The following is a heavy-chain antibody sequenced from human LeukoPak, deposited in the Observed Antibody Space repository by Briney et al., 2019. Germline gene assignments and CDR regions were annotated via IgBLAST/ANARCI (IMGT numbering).Heavy chain of an antibody. CDR1: GGTFSSYA. CDR3: ARGTKAAAAPYYGMDV. V-gene: IGHV1-69*04. Sequence: SVKVSCKASGGTFSSYAISWVRQAPGQGLEWMGRIIPILGIANYAQKFQGRVTITADKSTSTAYMELSSLRSEDTAVYYCARGTKAAAAPYYGMDVWGQGTTVTVSS. D-gene: IGHD6-13*01. J-gene: IGHJ6*02. CDR2: IIPILGIA.